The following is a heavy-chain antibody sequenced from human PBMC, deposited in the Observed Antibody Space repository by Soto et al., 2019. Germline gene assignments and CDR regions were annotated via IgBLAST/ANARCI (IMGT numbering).Heavy chain of an antibody. CDR2: IYYSGST. Sequence: SETLSLTCTVSGGSISSYYWSWIRQPPGKGLEWIGYIYYSGSTNYNPSLKSRVTISVDTSKNQFSLKLSSMTAADTAVYYCARNTGFYYYYYYMDVWGKGTTVTVSS. J-gene: IGHJ6*03. CDR3: ARNTGFYYYYYYMDV. V-gene: IGHV4-59*01. CDR1: GGSISSYY. D-gene: IGHD3-10*01.